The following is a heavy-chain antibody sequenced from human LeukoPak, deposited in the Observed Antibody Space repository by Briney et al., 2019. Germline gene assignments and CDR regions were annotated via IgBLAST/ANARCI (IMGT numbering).Heavy chain of an antibody. D-gene: IGHD3-22*01. J-gene: IGHJ4*02. Sequence: PGGSLRLSCGASGFTFSFYSMNWVRPAPGKGLEWVSTVSSSSSSKYYADSVKGRFTISRDNAKNSLYLQMNSLRVEDTAVYYCARDMYYYDSSGYYSYFDYWGQGTLVTVSS. CDR2: VSSSSSSK. CDR3: ARDMYYYDSSGYYSYFDY. CDR1: GFTFSFYS. V-gene: IGHV3-21*01.